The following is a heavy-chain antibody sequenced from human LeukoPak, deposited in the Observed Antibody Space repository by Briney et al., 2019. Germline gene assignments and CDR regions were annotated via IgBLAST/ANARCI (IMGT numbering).Heavy chain of an antibody. D-gene: IGHD3-3*01. CDR3: ARLFTEYYFDY. CDR2: IYYSGST. Sequence: ASQTLSLTCTVSGGSISSYYWSWIRQPPGKGLEWIGYIYYSGSTNYNPSLKSRVTISVDTSKNQFSLKLSSVTAADTAVYYCARLFTEYYFDYWGQGTLVTVSS. J-gene: IGHJ4*02. CDR1: GGSISSYY. V-gene: IGHV4-59*08.